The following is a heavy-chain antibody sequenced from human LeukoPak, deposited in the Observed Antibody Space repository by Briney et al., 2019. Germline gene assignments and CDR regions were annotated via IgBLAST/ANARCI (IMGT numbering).Heavy chain of an antibody. J-gene: IGHJ6*03. D-gene: IGHD3-22*01. CDR2: IYYSGST. V-gene: IGHV4-4*02. Sequence: PSETLSLTCAVSGGSISSGNWWNWVRQPPGKGLEWIGYIYYSGSTNYNPSLKSRVTISVDTSKNQFSLKLSSVTAADTAVYYCARGGYYYDSSGYSLYYYYYMDVWGKGTTVTISS. CDR3: ARGGYYYDSSGYSLYYYYYMDV. CDR1: GGSISSGNW.